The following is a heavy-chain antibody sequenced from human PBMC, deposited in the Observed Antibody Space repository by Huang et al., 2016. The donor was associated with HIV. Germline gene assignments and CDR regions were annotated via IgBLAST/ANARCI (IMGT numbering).Heavy chain of an antibody. CDR1: GFTFSSYG. D-gene: IGHD3-10*01. V-gene: IGHV3-30*02. CDR2: IRYDGSNK. CDR3: AKGSMANAFDI. Sequence: QVQLVESGGGVVQPGGSLRLSCAASGFTFSSYGMHWVRQAPGKWLELVAFIRYDGSNKYYADSVRGRFTISRDNSKNTLYMPMNSLRAEDTAVYYCAKGSMANAFDIWGQGTMVTVSS. J-gene: IGHJ3*02.